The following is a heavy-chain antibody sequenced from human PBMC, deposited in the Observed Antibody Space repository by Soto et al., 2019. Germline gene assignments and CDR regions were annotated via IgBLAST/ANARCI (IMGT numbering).Heavy chain of an antibody. CDR2: IYWDDDK. V-gene: IGHV2-5*02. CDR3: AHTPPYSSSWYVGYFDY. J-gene: IGHJ4*02. D-gene: IGHD6-13*01. Sequence: QITLKESGPTLVKPTQTLTLTCTFSGFSLSTSGVGVGWIRQPPGKALEWLALIYWDDDKRYSPSLKSRLTSTKDPSKTPVVRTMTNTDTVDTATYFCAHTPPYSSSWYVGYFDYWGQGTLVTVSS. CDR1: GFSLSTSGVG.